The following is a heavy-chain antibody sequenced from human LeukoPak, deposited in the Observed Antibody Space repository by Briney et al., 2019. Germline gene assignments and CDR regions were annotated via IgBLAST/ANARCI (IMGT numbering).Heavy chain of an antibody. J-gene: IGHJ4*02. CDR3: AKAHCSSTSCSTDY. CDR2: ISGSGGST. D-gene: IGHD2-2*01. Sequence: GSLRLSCAASGLTFSSYAMSWVRQAPGKGLEWVSAISGSGGSTYYADSVKGRFTISRDNSKNTLYLQMNSLRAEDTAVYYCAKAHCSSTSCSTDYWGQGTLVTVSS. CDR1: GLTFSSYA. V-gene: IGHV3-23*01.